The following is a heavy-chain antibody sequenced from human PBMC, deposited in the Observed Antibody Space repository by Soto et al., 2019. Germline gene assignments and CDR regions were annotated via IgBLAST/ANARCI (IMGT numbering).Heavy chain of an antibody. D-gene: IGHD6-19*01. J-gene: IGHJ4*02. CDR2: ISYDGSNK. CDR1: GFTFSSYG. Sequence: QVQLVESGGGVVQPGRSLRLSCAASGFTFSSYGMHWVRQAPGKGLEWVAVISYDGSNKYYADSVKGRFTISRDNSKNTLYHEMSSVRAEDTAVYYCAKGGIAVAGALDYWGQGTLVTVSS. V-gene: IGHV3-30*18. CDR3: AKGGIAVAGALDY.